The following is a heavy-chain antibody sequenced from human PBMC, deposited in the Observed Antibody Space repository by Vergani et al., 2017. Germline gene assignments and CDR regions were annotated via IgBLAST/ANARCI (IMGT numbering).Heavy chain of an antibody. D-gene: IGHD3-22*01. Sequence: QVQLQESGPGLVKPSQTLSLTCTVSGGSISSGDYYWSWIRQPPGKGLEWIGYIYYSGSTYYNPSLKSRVTISVDTSKNQFSLKLSSVTAADTAVYYGARETRVDITMRHFDYWGQGTLVTVSS. J-gene: IGHJ4*02. CDR2: IYYSGST. CDR3: ARETRVDITMRHFDY. V-gene: IGHV4-30-4*08. CDR1: GGSISSGDYY.